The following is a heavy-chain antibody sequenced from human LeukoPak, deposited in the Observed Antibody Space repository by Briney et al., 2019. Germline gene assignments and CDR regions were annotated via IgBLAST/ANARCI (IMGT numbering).Heavy chain of an antibody. D-gene: IGHD6-13*01. CDR3: ARLEQQPPLIWFDP. J-gene: IGHJ5*02. Sequence: LGESLKISCKGSGYTLTTYWIGWVRQMPGKGLEWMGIIYPGDSDTRYSPSFQGQVTISADKSISTAYLQWSSLKAPATAMYYCARLEQQPPLIWFDPWGQGTLVTVSS. CDR2: IYPGDSDT. CDR1: GYTLTTYW. V-gene: IGHV5-51*01.